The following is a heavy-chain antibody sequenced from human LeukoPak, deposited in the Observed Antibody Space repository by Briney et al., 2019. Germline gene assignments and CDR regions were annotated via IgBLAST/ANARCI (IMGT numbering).Heavy chain of an antibody. CDR1: GFTFSSYI. CDR3: ARGRGSCSGGTCYGDF. J-gene: IGHJ4*02. CDR2: ISNSGSTI. V-gene: IGHV3-48*01. Sequence: GGSLRLSCAASGFTFSSYIMNWVRQAPGKGLEWLSYISNSGSTIYYADSVKGRFSISRDNAKNSLWLQMSSLRAEDTAVYYCARGRGSCSGGTCYGDFWGQGTLVTVSS. D-gene: IGHD2-15*01.